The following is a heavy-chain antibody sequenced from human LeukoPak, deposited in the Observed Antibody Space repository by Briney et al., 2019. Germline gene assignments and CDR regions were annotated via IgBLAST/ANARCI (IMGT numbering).Heavy chain of an antibody. CDR2: ISYDGSNK. CDR3: AKQIRVTMIVVVPDY. CDR1: GSSFDTYG. J-gene: IGHJ4*02. D-gene: IGHD3-22*01. Sequence: GGSLRLSCAASGSSFDTYGMHWVRQGPGKGLEWVAVISYDGSNKYYADSVKGRFTISRDNSKNTLYLQMNSLRPEDTAVYYCAKQIRVTMIVVVPDYWGQGTLVTVSS. V-gene: IGHV3-30*18.